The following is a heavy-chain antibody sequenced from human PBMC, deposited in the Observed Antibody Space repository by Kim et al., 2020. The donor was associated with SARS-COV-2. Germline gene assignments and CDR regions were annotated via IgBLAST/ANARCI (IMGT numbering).Heavy chain of an antibody. CDR3: TTDPGDAYGFGPGF. D-gene: IGHD3-16*01. CDR2: IISEAAGGTT. Sequence: GGSLRLSCVASGVNFNNAWMSWVRQAPGKGLEWVGRIISEAAGGTTAYAAPVRGRFTISRDDSEKTAYLEMDSLKIEDTAVYYCTTDPGDAYGFGPGFWGQGTPVPVSS. CDR1: GVNFNNAW. J-gene: IGHJ4*02. V-gene: IGHV3-15*01.